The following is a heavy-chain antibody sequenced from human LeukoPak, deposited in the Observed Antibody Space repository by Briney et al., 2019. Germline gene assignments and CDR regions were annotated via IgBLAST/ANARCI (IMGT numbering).Heavy chain of an antibody. CDR1: GFTISSYE. V-gene: IGHV3-48*03. CDR3: ARLYDSSGYYRDYYYGMDV. Sequence: GGSLRLSCAASGFTISSYEMNWVRQAPGKGLEWVSYVSSSGSTIYYADSVKGRFTISRDNAKNSLYLQMNSLRAEDTAVYYCARLYDSSGYYRDYYYGMDVWGQWTTVTVSS. J-gene: IGHJ6*02. D-gene: IGHD3-22*01. CDR2: VSSSGSTI.